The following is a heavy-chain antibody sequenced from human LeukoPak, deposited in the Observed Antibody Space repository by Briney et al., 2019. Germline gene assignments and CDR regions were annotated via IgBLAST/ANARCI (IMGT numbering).Heavy chain of an antibody. CDR1: GGSISSYY. CDR2: IYYSGIT. CDR3: ARDSRYASGRACDH. J-gene: IGHJ4*02. D-gene: IGHD3-16*01. Sequence: SETLSLTCTVSGGSISSYYWCWIRQSPGKGLEWIGYIYYSGITYYNPSLTSRVTISVDTSKNQFSLRLTSVTAADTAVYFCARDSRYASGRACDHWGQGNLVTVSS. V-gene: IGHV4-59*08.